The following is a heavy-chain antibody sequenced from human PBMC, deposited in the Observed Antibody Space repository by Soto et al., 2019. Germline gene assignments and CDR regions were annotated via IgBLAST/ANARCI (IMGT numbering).Heavy chain of an antibody. J-gene: IGHJ6*02. CDR2: INANSGGT. CDR3: AKDPGYYGLDV. Sequence: ASVQVSCKASGYTFTDYYMHWVRLAPGQGPEWLGWINANSGGTNYAHKFQGRVTMTRDTSISTVYMELTSLTSDDTALYYCAKDPGYYGLDVWGQGTTVTVSS. CDR1: GYTFTDYY. V-gene: IGHV1-2*02.